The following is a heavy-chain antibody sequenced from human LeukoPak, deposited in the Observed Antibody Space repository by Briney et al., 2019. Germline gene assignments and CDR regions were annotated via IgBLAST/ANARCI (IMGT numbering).Heavy chain of an antibody. CDR3: ARALAWGGSSYSYYYMDV. CDR1: GSTFSYYD. V-gene: IGHV1-8*01. D-gene: IGHD1-26*01. Sequence: ASVAVSFTASGSTFSYYDINWVRQATGQGLEWMGWINPNSGNAGYAQKFQGRVTMTRNTSISTAYMELSSLRSEDTAVYYCARALAWGGSSYSYYYMDVWDKGTTVTVSS. CDR2: INPNSGNA. J-gene: IGHJ6*03.